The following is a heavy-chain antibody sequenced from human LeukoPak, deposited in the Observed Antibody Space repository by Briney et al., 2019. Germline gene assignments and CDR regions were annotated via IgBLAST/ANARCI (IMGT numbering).Heavy chain of an antibody. D-gene: IGHD2-2*01. CDR2: INHSGST. V-gene: IGHV4-34*01. CDR1: GGSFSGYY. CDR3: AFLYCSSTSCPGVDY. Sequence: SETLSLTCAVYGGSFSGYYWSWIRQPPGKGLEWIGEINHSGSTNYNPSLKSRVTISVDTSKNQFSLKLSSVTAADTAVYYCAFLYCSSTSCPGVDYWGQGTLVTVSS. J-gene: IGHJ4*02.